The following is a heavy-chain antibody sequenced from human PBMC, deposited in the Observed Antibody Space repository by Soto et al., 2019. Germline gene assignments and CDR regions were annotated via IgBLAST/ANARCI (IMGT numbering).Heavy chain of an antibody. CDR3: ARDDCSGGSCYSGSFYYYYYRMDV. V-gene: IGHV1-69*13. J-gene: IGHJ6*02. D-gene: IGHD2-15*01. CDR1: GGTFSSYA. CDR2: IIPIFGTA. Sequence: GASVKVSCKASGGTFSSYAISWVRQAPGQGLEWMGGIIPIFGTANYAQKFQGRVTITADESTSTAYMELSSLRSEDTAVYYCARDDCSGGSCYSGSFYYYYYRMDVWGQGTTVTVSS.